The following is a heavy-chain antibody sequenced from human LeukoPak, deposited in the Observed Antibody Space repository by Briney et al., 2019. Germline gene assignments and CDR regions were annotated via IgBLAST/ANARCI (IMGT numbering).Heavy chain of an antibody. CDR3: ARLGGEGRWLQFINWFDP. CDR2: IYHGDSDT. CDR1: GYSFTSYW. J-gene: IGHJ5*02. V-gene: IGHV5-51*01. Sequence: GESLKISCKGSGYSFTSYWIGWVRQMPGKGLEWVGIIYHGDSDTRYRPSFQGQVTISADKSISTAYLQWSSLKASDTAMYYCARLGGEGRWLQFINWFDPWGQGTLVTVSS. D-gene: IGHD5-24*01.